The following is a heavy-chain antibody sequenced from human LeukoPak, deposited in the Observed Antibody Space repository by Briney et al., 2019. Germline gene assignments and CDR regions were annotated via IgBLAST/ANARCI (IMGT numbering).Heavy chain of an antibody. CDR3: AAPYGGNSDFDY. CDR2: IIPIFGTA. Sequence: SVRVSCKASGGTFSSYAISWVRQAPGQGLEWMGGIIPIFGTANYAQKFQGRVTITADESTSTAYMELSSLRSEDTAVYYCAAPYGGNSDFDYWGQGTLVTVSS. CDR1: GGTFSSYA. J-gene: IGHJ4*02. V-gene: IGHV1-69*13. D-gene: IGHD4-23*01.